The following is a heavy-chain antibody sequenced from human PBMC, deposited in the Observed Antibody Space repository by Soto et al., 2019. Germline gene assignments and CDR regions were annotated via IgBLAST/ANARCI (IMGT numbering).Heavy chain of an antibody. CDR3: ARGHPYCGGDCPDY. CDR1: GFTFSSYS. Sequence: EVQLVESGGGLVKPGGSLRLSCAASGFTFSSYSMNWVRQAPGKGLEWVSSISSSSSYIYYADSLKGRFTISRDNAKNSLYLQMNSLRADDTAVYYCARGHPYCGGDCPDYWGQGTLVTVSS. D-gene: IGHD2-21*02. V-gene: IGHV3-21*01. CDR2: ISSSSSYI. J-gene: IGHJ4*02.